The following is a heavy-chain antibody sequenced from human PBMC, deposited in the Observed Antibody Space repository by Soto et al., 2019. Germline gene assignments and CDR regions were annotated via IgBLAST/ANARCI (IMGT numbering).Heavy chain of an antibody. CDR1: GFTFSSYA. J-gene: IGHJ2*01. V-gene: IGHV3-23*01. D-gene: IGHD3-10*01. CDR3: AKIGDPTYGNWYFDL. CDR2: VDRGGSNT. Sequence: EVQLLESGGDLVQPGGSLRLSCAASGFTFSSYAMSWVRQDQRKGLGWVSTVDRGGSNTYYTDPVKGRFTISRDNSKNTLFLQMNSLTAEDTAVYYCAKIGDPTYGNWYFDLWGRGTLITVSS.